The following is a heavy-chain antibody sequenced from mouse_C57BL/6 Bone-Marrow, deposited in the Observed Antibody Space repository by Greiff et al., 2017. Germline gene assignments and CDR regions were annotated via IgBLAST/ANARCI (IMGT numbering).Heavy chain of an antibody. J-gene: IGHJ3*01. Sequence: DVHLVESGGGLVKPGGSLKLSCAASGFTFSDYGMHWVRQAPEKGLEWVAYISSGSVTIDYADTVKGRVTISRDNAKNTLFLQMTSLRSEDTAMYYCARPDDYAWFAYWGQGTLVTVSA. D-gene: IGHD2-4*01. CDR3: ARPDDYAWFAY. CDR1: GFTFSDYG. CDR2: ISSGSVTI. V-gene: IGHV5-17*01.